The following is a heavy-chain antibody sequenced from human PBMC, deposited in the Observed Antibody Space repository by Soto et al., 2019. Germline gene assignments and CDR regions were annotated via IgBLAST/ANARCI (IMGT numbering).Heavy chain of an antibody. CDR1: GFTFSRYA. CDR3: AKDRLGEYYYYGMDV. CDR2: IGDRGTTT. J-gene: IGHJ6*02. V-gene: IGHV3-23*01. D-gene: IGHD3-10*01. Sequence: EVQLLQSGGGLVQPGGSLRLSCVGSGFTFSRYAMIWVRQTPGKGLEWVSGIGDRGTTTYYADSVKGRFTISRDNSGNTLLLQMNSLRAEDTAVYYCAKDRLGEYYYYGMDVWGQGTTVTVS.